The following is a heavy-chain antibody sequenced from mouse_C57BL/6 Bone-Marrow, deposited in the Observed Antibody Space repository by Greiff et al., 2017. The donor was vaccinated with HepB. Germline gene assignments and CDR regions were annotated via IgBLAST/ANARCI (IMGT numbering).Heavy chain of an antibody. V-gene: IGHV3-6*01. D-gene: IGHD2-4*01. CDR1: GYSITSGYY. CDR3: ARDGGLRRAMDY. Sequence: ESGPGLVKPSQSLSLTCSVTGYSITSGYYWNWIRQFPGNKLEWMGYISYDGSNNYNPSLKNRISITRDTSKNQFFLKLNSVTTEDTATYYCARDGGLRRAMDYWGQGTSVTVSS. J-gene: IGHJ4*01. CDR2: ISYDGSN.